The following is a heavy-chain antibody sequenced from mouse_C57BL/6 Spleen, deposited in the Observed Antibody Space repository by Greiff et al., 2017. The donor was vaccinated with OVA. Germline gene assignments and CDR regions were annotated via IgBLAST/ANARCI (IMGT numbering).Heavy chain of an antibody. CDR3: VRGGGAMDY. Sequence: EVQLVESGGGLVQPKGSLKLSCAASGFSFNTYAMNWVRQAPGQGLEWVARIRSKSNNYATYYADSVKDRFTISRDDSESMLYLQMNNLKTEDTAMYYCVRGGGAMDYWGQGTSVTVSS. CDR2: IRSKSNNYAT. V-gene: IGHV10-1*01. CDR1: GFSFNTYA. J-gene: IGHJ4*01.